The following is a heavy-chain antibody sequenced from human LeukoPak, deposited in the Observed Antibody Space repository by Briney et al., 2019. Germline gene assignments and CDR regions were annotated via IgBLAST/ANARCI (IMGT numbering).Heavy chain of an antibody. J-gene: IGHJ3*02. D-gene: IGHD2-15*01. Sequence: GGSLRLSCAASGFTFSSYSMNWVRQAPGKGLEWVSSISSSSSYIYYADSVKGRFTISRDNAKNSLYLQMNCLRAEDTAVYYCARSLLTGFDAFDIWGQGTMVTVSS. CDR2: ISSSSSYI. CDR1: GFTFSSYS. CDR3: ARSLLTGFDAFDI. V-gene: IGHV3-21*01.